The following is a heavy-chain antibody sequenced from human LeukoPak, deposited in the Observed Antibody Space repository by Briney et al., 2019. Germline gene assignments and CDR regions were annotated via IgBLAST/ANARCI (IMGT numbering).Heavy chain of an antibody. Sequence: GASVKVSCKASGYTFTSYDINWVRQAPGQGLEWMGWISAHNGNTDYAQKFQGRVTMTTDTSTSTAYMELRSLRSDDRAVYYCARERYCSGGSCYSGALDTWGQGTMVTVSS. CDR2: ISAHNGNT. J-gene: IGHJ3*02. CDR1: GYTFTSYD. V-gene: IGHV1-18*01. D-gene: IGHD2-15*01. CDR3: ARERYCSGGSCYSGALDT.